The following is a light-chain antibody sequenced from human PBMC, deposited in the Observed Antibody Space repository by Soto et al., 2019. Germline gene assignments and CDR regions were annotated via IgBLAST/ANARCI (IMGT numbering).Light chain of an antibody. Sequence: EMERTQSSLTAVATHGKPASISCRTSQSLLYNNTYNYLDWYVQKPGQSPQLLIYFGSNRAPGVPDRFSVSGSGTDFTLQINRVEAEDIGTDDCMQALQSLTFGQGARLEIK. V-gene: IGKV2-28*01. CDR3: MQALQSLT. CDR2: FGS. J-gene: IGKJ5*01. CDR1: QSLLYNNTYNY.